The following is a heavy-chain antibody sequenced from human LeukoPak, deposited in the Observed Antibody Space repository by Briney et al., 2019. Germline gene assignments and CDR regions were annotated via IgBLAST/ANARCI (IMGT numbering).Heavy chain of an antibody. D-gene: IGHD4-11*01. CDR3: AREDYSNYAPYFDY. J-gene: IGHJ4*02. CDR2: IDPDGSST. V-gene: IGHV3-74*01. Sequence: GGSLRLSCEASGFTFSQYWMHWVRQAPGKGLVWVSRIDPDGSSTNYADSVKGRFTISRDNAKDTLYLQLNSLRAEDTAVYYCAREDYSNYAPYFDYWGQGTLVTVSS. CDR1: GFTFSQYW.